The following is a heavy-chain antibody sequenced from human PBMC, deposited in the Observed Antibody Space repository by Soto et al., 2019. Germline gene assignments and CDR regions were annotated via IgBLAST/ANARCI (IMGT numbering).Heavy chain of an antibody. V-gene: IGHV4-34*01. CDR2: INHSGST. D-gene: IGHD2-15*01. J-gene: IGHJ4*02. CDR1: GGSFSGYY. Sequence: SETLSLTCAVYGGSFSGYYWSWIRQPPGKGLEWIGEINHSGSTNYNPSLKSRVTISVDTSKNQFSLKLSSVTAADTAVYYCASTSIVVVVAATGPFPTQRDYWGQGTLVTVSS. CDR3: ASTSIVVVVAATGPFPTQRDY.